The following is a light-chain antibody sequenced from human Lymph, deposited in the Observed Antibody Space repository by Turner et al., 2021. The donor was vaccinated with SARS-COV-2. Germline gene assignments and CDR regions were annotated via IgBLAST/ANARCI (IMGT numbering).Light chain of an antibody. CDR3: QQWSSSPPT. Sequence: IVLSQSPAILSASPGEKVTMTCRASSSVSYMLWYQQKPGSSPKPWIYATSNLGSGVPVRFSGSGSGTSYSLTISRVETEDAATYYCQQWSSSPPTFGGGTKLEIK. CDR2: ATS. CDR1: SSVSY. J-gene: IGKJ4*02. V-gene: IGKV3-11*01.